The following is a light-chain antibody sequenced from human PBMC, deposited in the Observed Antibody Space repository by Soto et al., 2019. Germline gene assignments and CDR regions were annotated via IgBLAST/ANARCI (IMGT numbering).Light chain of an antibody. J-gene: IGLJ3*02. V-gene: IGLV2-23*01. Sequence: QSVLTQPASVSGSPGQSITISCTGTSSDVGSYNLVSWYQQHPGKAPKLMIYEGSKRPSGVSNRFSGSKSGNTASLTISGLQAEDEADYYCCSYAGENTWVFGGGTKLTVL. CDR2: EGS. CDR1: SSDVGSYNL. CDR3: CSYAGENTWV.